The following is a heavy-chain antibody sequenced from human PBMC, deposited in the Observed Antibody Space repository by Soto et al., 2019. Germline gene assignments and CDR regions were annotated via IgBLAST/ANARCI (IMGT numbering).Heavy chain of an antibody. Sequence: EVQLLESGGRLVQPGGSLRLSCAVSGFSFGTYTVNWVRQAPGTGLEWVSGLSDSVGTTHYAYSVKGRFTISRDKSKNTLYLQMNNLRAEDTAVYYCAKHLIGGRLQYPCDLWGQGTQVTVSS. J-gene: IGHJ4*02. CDR3: AKHLIGGRLQYPCDL. D-gene: IGHD3-3*02. CDR1: GFSFGTYT. CDR2: LSDSVGTT. V-gene: IGHV3-23*01.